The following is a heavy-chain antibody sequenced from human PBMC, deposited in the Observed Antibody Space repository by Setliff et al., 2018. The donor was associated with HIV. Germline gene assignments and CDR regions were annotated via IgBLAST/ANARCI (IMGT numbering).Heavy chain of an antibody. V-gene: IGHV4-38-2*02. CDR3: ARDGPLEGSYRYYYYYMDV. CDR2: IYHTGST. Sequence: SETLSLTCAVSGYSISTGYYWGWIRQPPGKGLEWIGEIYHTGSTNYNPSLKSRVTISVDTSKNQFSLKLSSVTAADTAVYYCARDGPLEGSYRYYYYYMDVWGKGTTVTV. CDR1: GYSISTGYY. J-gene: IGHJ6*03. D-gene: IGHD3-10*01.